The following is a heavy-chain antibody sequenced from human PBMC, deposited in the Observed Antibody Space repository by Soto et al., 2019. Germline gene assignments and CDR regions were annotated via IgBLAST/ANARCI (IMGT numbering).Heavy chain of an antibody. CDR2: MSPNSANT. D-gene: IGHD2-2*01. Sequence: GASVKVSCKASRYTFTSYDSNWVRLDTAQTREWMGWMSPNSANTGYAQKFRGRITINRNTSMSTAYMKLSSLGSKDTAVYYCARQGVVPFFDYWGQGTLVTVSS. V-gene: IGHV1-8*01. J-gene: IGHJ4*02. CDR3: ARQGVVPFFDY. CDR1: RYTFTSYD.